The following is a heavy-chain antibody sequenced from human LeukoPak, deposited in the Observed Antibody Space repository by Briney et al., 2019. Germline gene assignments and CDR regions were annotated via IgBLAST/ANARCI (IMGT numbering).Heavy chain of an antibody. CDR3: ARVGGYRRNNWFDP. D-gene: IGHD5-12*01. CDR2: INHSGST. J-gene: IGHJ5*02. V-gene: IGHV4-34*01. Sequence: SETLSLTCAVYGGSFSGYYWSWIRQPPGKGLEWIGEINHSGSTNYNPSLKSRVTISVDTSKNQFSLKPSSVTAADTAVYYCARVGGYRRNNWFDPWGRGTLVTVSS. CDR1: GGSFSGYY.